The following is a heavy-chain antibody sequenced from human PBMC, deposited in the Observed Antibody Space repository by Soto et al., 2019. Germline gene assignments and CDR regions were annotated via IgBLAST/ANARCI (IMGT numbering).Heavy chain of an antibody. Sequence: PGGSLRLSCVGSGFTFSDHYMDWVRQAPGKGLEWVGRIRDKSKSYTTSYAAPVKDRFTISRDDSKNSLYLQMNSLKTDDTAVYYCVRVIKGGTTSFDPWGQGTLVTVSS. D-gene: IGHD1-1*01. J-gene: IGHJ5*02. CDR3: VRVIKGGTTSFDP. CDR2: IRDKSKSYTT. V-gene: IGHV3-72*01. CDR1: GFTFSDHY.